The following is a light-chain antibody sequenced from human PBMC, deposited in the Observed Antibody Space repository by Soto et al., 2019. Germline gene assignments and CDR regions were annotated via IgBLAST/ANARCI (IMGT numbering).Light chain of an antibody. J-gene: IGKJ4*01. V-gene: IGKV3-11*01. Sequence: EIELTQSPGTLSLSPGERATLSCRASQSVSSYLAWYQQKPGQAPRLLIYDASNRATGIPARFSGSGSGTDFTLTISSLEPEDFAVYYCQQRSNWLTFGGGTKVDIK. CDR3: QQRSNWLT. CDR2: DAS. CDR1: QSVSSY.